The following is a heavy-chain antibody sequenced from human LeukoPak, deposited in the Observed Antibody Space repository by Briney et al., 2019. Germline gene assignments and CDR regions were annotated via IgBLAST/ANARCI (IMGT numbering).Heavy chain of an antibody. CDR2: VYYSGKT. CDR1: GGSISDYY. J-gene: IGHJ4*02. V-gene: IGHV4-59*12. CDR3: AKESRDGYYDTAFDY. D-gene: IGHD3-22*01. Sequence: PSETLSLTCTVSGGSISDYYWSWIRQPPGKGLEWIGYVYYSGKTDYNPSLKSRVTISVDPSKNQFSLRLTSVTAADTAVYYCAKESRDGYYDTAFDYWGQGNPGHRLL.